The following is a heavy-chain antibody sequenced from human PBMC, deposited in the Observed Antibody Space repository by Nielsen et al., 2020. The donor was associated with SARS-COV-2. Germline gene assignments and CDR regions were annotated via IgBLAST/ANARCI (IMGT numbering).Heavy chain of an antibody. CDR2: ISAFNGNT. D-gene: IGHD1-1*01. CDR1: GYTFTRHG. J-gene: IGHJ4*02. CDR3: ARGGTTGTTFPESMDY. V-gene: IGHV1-18*04. Sequence: ASVKVSCKASGYTFTRHGISWVRQAPGEGLEWMGWISAFNGNTNYGQKVQGRVTMTTDTTTSTAYMELRSLRPDDTAVYYCARGGTTGTTFPESMDYWGQGTLVTVSS.